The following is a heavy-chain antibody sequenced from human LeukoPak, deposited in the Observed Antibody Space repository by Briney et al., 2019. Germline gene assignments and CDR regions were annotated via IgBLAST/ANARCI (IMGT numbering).Heavy chain of an antibody. V-gene: IGHV3-48*03. D-gene: IGHD1-26*01. CDR2: ISSSGSTI. CDR1: GFTFSSYE. J-gene: IGHJ6*03. CDR3: ARDPYSGSYGDTYYYFMDV. Sequence: GGSLRLSCAASGFTFSSYEMNWVRQAPGKGLEWVSYISSSGSTIYYADSVKGRFTISRDNAKNSLYLQMNSLRAEDTAVYYCARDPYSGSYGDTYYYFMDVWGKGTTVTISS.